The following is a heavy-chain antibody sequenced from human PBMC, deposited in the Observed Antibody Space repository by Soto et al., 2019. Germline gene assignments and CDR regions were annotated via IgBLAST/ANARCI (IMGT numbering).Heavy chain of an antibody. CDR2: IYSGGST. CDR1: GFTVSSNY. Sequence: GGSLRLSCAASGFTVSSNYMSWVRQAPGKGLEWVSVIYSGGSTYYADSVKGRFTISRDNSKNTLYLQMNSLKAEDTAVYYCARSNDYIWGSYQTYYMDVWGKGTTVTVSS. V-gene: IGHV3-66*01. J-gene: IGHJ6*03. CDR3: ARSNDYIWGSYQTYYMDV. D-gene: IGHD3-16*02.